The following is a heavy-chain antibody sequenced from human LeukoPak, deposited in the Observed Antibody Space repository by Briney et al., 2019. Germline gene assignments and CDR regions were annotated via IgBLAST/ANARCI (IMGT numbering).Heavy chain of an antibody. CDR1: GYSISSGYY. Sequence: SETLSLTCTVSGYSISSGYYWGWIRQPPGKGLEWIGSIYHSGSTYYNPSLKRRVTISVDTSKNHFSLNLSSLTAADTAVYYCARVYSSSHNWFDTWGQGTQVTVSS. V-gene: IGHV4-38-2*02. J-gene: IGHJ5*02. CDR2: IYHSGST. D-gene: IGHD6-13*01. CDR3: ARVYSSSHNWFDT.